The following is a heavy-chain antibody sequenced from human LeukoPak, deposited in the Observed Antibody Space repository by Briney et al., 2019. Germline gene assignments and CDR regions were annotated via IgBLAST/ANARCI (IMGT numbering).Heavy chain of an antibody. CDR1: GFNFRDYE. Sequence: PGGSLRLSCAASGFNFRDYELYWVRQAPGKGLEWVSYISSGGTTIKYADSVKGQFTVSRDDAEMSLYLSMDSLRIEDTALYYCGAGRQFVGAFDIWGQGTLVTVSS. CDR2: ISSGGTTI. D-gene: IGHD3-10*01. J-gene: IGHJ3*02. V-gene: IGHV3-48*03. CDR3: GAGRQFVGAFDI.